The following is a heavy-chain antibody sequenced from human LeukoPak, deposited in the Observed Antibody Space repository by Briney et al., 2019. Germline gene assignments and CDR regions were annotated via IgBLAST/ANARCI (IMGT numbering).Heavy chain of an antibody. CDR2: IKRDGSEK. J-gene: IGHJ3*01. CDR3: ARDHGWQSFDL. D-gene: IGHD6-19*01. CDR1: GFTFSSYW. V-gene: IGHV3-7*04. Sequence: GGSLRRSCAASGFTFSSYWMTWVRQAPGRGLEWVASIKRDGSEKSYVDSVKGRFTISRDNGKNSLYLQMNSLRVEDTAVYFCARDHGWQSFDLWGQGTMLTVSS.